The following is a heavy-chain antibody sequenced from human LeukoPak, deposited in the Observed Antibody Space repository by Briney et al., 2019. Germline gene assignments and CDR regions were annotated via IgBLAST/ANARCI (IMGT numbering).Heavy chain of an antibody. J-gene: IGHJ6*03. V-gene: IGHV1-2*02. CDR1: GYTFTGYC. D-gene: IGHD5-18*01. CDR3: ARDTAMPTGLFYYYYYYMDV. CDR2: INPNSGGT. Sequence: GASVKVSCKASGYTFTGYCMHWVRQAPGQGLEWMGWINPNSGGTNYAQKFQGRVTMTRDTSISTAYMELSRLRSDDTAVYYCARDTAMPTGLFYYYYYYMDVWGKGTTVTVSS.